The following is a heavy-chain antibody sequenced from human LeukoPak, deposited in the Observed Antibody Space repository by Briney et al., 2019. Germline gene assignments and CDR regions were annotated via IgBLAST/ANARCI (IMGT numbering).Heavy chain of an antibody. CDR2: IRYDGSNK. CDR1: GFTFSSYG. Sequence: GGSLRLSCAASGFTFSSYGMHWVRQAPGKWLEWVAFIRYDGSNKYYADSVKGRFTISRDNSKNTLYLQMNSLRAEDTAVYYCAKDAARARLVITNFDYWGQGTLVTVSS. CDR3: AKDAARARLVITNFDY. D-gene: IGHD3-9*01. V-gene: IGHV3-30*02. J-gene: IGHJ4*02.